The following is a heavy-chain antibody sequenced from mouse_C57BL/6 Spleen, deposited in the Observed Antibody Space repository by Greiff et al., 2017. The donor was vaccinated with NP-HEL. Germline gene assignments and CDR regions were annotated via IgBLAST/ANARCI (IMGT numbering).Heavy chain of an antibody. CDR3: ARQRSNYYAMDY. J-gene: IGHJ4*01. CDR2: ISNGGGST. Sequence: DVKLVESGGGLVQPGGSLKLSCAASGFTFSDYYMYWVRQTPEKRLEWVAYISNGGGSTYYPDTVKGRFTISRDNAKNTLYLQMSRLKSEDTAMYYCARQRSNYYAMDYWGQGTSVTVSS. CDR1: GFTFSDYY. V-gene: IGHV5-12*01. D-gene: IGHD2-5*01.